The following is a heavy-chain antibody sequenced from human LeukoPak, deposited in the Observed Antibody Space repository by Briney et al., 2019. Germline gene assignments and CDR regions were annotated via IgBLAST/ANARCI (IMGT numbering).Heavy chain of an antibody. Sequence: PGGSLRLSCAASGFTFSSYAMSWVRQAPGKGLEWVSPISTTGSSTYYADSVKGRFTISRDNSKNTLWLQMNRLRAEDTAVYYCAKATSGWPEYYFDYWGQGTLVTVSS. J-gene: IGHJ4*02. D-gene: IGHD6-19*01. CDR2: ISTTGSST. V-gene: IGHV3-23*01. CDR1: GFTFSSYA. CDR3: AKATSGWPEYYFDY.